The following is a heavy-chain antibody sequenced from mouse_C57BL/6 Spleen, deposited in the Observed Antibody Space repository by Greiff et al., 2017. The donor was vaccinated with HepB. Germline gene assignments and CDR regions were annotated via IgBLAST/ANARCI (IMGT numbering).Heavy chain of an antibody. CDR3: ARDGNFFDY. CDR2: ISSGGSYT. D-gene: IGHD2-1*01. V-gene: IGHV5-6*01. Sequence: EVQGVESGGDLVKPGGSLQLSCAASGFTFSSYGMSWVRQTPDKRLEWVATISSGGSYTYYPDSVKGRFTISRDNAKNPLYLQMSILKSEDTAMYYCARDGNFFDYWGQGTTLTVSS. CDR1: GFTFSSYG. J-gene: IGHJ2*01.